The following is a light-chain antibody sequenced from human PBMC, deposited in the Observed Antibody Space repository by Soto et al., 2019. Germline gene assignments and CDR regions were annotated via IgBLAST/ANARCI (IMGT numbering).Light chain of an antibody. V-gene: IGLV2-23*01. CDR2: EGT. CDR3: CSYAGSSFYV. Sequence: QSVLTQPASVSGSPGQSITISCTGTSSDVGNYNLVSWYQQHPGKAPKLMIYEGTKRPSGFSNRFSGSKSGNTASPTISGLQAEDEADYYCCSYAGSSFYVFGTGTKVTVL. CDR1: SSDVGNYNL. J-gene: IGLJ1*01.